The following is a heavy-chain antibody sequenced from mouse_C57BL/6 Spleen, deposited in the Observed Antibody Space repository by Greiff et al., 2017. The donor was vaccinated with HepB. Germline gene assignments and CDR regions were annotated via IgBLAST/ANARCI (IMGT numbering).Heavy chain of an antibody. CDR1: GYTFTNYW. D-gene: IGHD4-1*01. CDR3: ARGETGRREYFDY. V-gene: IGHV1-63*01. CDR2: IYPGGGYT. Sequence: QVQLQQSGAELVRPGTSVKMSCKASGYTFTNYWIGWAKQRPGHGLEWIGDIYPGGGYTNYNEKFKGKATLTADKSSSTAYMQFSSLTSEDSAIYYCARGETGRREYFDYWGQGTTLTVSS. J-gene: IGHJ2*01.